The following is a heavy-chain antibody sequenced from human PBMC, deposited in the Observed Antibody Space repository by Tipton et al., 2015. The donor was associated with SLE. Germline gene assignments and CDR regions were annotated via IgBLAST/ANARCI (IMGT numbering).Heavy chain of an antibody. CDR3: ASTPTYYYDSSGAFDI. CDR2: IYTSGST. J-gene: IGHJ3*02. D-gene: IGHD3-22*01. V-gene: IGHV4-4*07. Sequence: TLSLTCTVSGGSISSYYWSWIRQPAGKGLEWIGRIYTSGSTNYNPSLKSRVTISVDTSKNQFSLKLSSVTAADTAVYYCASTPTYYYDSSGAFDIWGQGTMVTVSS. CDR1: GGSISSYY.